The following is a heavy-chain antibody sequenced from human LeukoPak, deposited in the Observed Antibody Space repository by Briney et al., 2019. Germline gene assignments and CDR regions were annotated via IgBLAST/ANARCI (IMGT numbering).Heavy chain of an antibody. D-gene: IGHD1-1*01. CDR1: GYTFTDYY. J-gene: IGHJ4*02. CDR3: ARVQVSDDNWGFFDY. Sequence: ASVKVSCKASGYTFTDYYMHWVRQAPGQGLEWMGWINPKSGGRSYAQRFQGRVTMTRETSISTAYMELSRLSSDDTAVYYCARVQVSDDNWGFFDYWGQGTLVTVSS. CDR2: INPKSGGR. V-gene: IGHV1-2*02.